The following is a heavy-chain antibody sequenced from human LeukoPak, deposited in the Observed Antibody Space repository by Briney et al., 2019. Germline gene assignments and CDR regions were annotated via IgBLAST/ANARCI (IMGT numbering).Heavy chain of an antibody. J-gene: IGHJ5*02. CDR3: AKSDAGGENYYGSGSYLGWFDP. CDR2: ISGSGGST. D-gene: IGHD3-10*01. CDR1: GFTFSSYA. V-gene: IGHV3-23*01. Sequence: GGSLRLSCAASGFTFSSYAMSWVRQAPGKGLEWVSAISGSGGSTYYADSVKGRFTISRDNSKNTLYLQMNSLRAEDTAVYYCAKSDAGGENYYGSGSYLGWFDPWGQGTLVTVSS.